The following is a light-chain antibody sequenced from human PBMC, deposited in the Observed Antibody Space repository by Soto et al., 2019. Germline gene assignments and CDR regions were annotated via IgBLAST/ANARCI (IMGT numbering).Light chain of an antibody. V-gene: IGLV2-14*01. CDR3: CSYAGSGTDNYV. J-gene: IGLJ1*01. Sequence: QSVLTQPASVSGSPGQSITISCTGTSSDVGGYNYVSWYQQHPGKAPKLMIYEVSNRPSGVSNRFSGSKSGNTAFLTISGLQAEDEADYYCCSYAGSGTDNYVFGSGTKLPS. CDR1: SSDVGGYNY. CDR2: EVS.